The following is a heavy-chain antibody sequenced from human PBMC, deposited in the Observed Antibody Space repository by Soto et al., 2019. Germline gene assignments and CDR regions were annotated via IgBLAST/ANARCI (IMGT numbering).Heavy chain of an antibody. Sequence: GGSLRLSCAASGLTISSYSMNWVRQAPGKGLEWVSYISSSSSTIYYADSVKGRFTISRDNAKNSLYLQMNSLRDEDTAVYYCARDSTVVAWPYYYYYGMDVWGQGTTVTVS. CDR3: ARDSTVVAWPYYYYYGMDV. V-gene: IGHV3-48*02. CDR1: GLTISSYS. J-gene: IGHJ6*02. CDR2: ISSSSSTI. D-gene: IGHD2-15*01.